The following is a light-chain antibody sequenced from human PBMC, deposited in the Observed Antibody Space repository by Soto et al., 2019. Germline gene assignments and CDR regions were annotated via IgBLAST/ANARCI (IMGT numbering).Light chain of an antibody. CDR1: QSIGSW. CDR3: QQYNSYPWA. CDR2: QAS. Sequence: DIQMTQSPSTLSASVGDRVTITCRASQSIGSWLAWYQQKPGKAPKLLIYQASNLQSGVPSRFSGSGSGTELTLTISSLQPDDFATYYCQQYNSYPWAFGQGTKVEIK. J-gene: IGKJ1*01. V-gene: IGKV1-5*03.